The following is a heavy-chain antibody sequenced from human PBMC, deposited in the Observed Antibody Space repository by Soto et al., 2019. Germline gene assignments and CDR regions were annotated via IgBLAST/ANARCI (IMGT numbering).Heavy chain of an antibody. CDR3: AGVECSRGTGYLQH. D-gene: IGHD1-26*01. CDR2: IWYDGSNE. V-gene: IGHV3-33*01. CDR1: GFTCSTYG. Sequence: QVQLVESGGGVVQPGRSLRLSCAASGFTCSTYGMHWVRQAPGKGLQWVALIWYDGSNEYYVDSVKGRFTISRDNSKNSLYVQLTSLRGGDPVVYSCAGVECSRGTGYLQHWGQRTL. J-gene: IGHJ1*01.